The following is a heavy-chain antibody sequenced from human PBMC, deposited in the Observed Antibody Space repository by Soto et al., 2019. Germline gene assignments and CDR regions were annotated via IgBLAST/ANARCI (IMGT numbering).Heavy chain of an antibody. CDR2: IKSKTDGGTT. V-gene: IGHV3-15*01. J-gene: IGHJ3*02. CDR1: GFTFSNAW. CDR3: TTGVRLVTDRGAFDI. Sequence: NPGGSLRLSCAASGFTFSNAWMSWVRQAPGKGLEWVGRIKSKTDGGTTDYAAPVKGRFTISRDDSKNTLYLQMNSLKTEDTAVYYCTTGVRLVTDRGAFDIWGQGTMVTVSS. D-gene: IGHD3-10*02.